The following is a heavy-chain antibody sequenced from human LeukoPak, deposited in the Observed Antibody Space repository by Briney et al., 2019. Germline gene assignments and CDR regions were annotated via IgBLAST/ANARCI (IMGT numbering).Heavy chain of an antibody. CDR3: AKAPIKYTSSSDAFDI. CDR2: IGGSGSSR. Sequence: GGSLRLSCAASGFIFSSHAMNWVRQAPGKGLEWVSAIGGSGSSRSYADSVKGRFAISRDNSKNTLYLQMNSLRAEDTAVYYCAKAPIKYTSSSDAFDIWGQGTMVTVSS. V-gene: IGHV3-23*01. J-gene: IGHJ3*02. CDR1: GFIFSSHA. D-gene: IGHD6-6*01.